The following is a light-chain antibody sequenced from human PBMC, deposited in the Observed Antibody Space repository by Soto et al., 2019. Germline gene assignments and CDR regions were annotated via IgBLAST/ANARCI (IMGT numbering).Light chain of an antibody. Sequence: SYELSQPPSVSVAPGQTATITCSGDGLGNKFVCWYQHKPGQSPVLVIYQDYKRPAGIPERFSGSSSGNTAPLTISGTQAMDEADYYCQAWDSSSVVFGGGTKLTVL. CDR1: GLGNKF. J-gene: IGLJ3*02. V-gene: IGLV3-1*01. CDR2: QDY. CDR3: QAWDSSSVV.